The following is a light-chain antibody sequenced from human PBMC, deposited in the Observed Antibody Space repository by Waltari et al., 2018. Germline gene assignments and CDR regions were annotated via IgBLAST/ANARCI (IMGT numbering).Light chain of an antibody. J-gene: IGKJ4*01. CDR2: LGS. V-gene: IGKV2-28*01. CDR1: QSLLYSNGYNY. Sequence: EIVLTQSPLSLPVTPGEPASISCRSSQSLLYSNGYNYLDWYLQKPGQSPHFLIYLGSNRASGVPDRFSGSGSGTDFTLKTTRAEAEDVGVYYCMQALQTPLTFGGGTKVEIK. CDR3: MQALQTPLT.